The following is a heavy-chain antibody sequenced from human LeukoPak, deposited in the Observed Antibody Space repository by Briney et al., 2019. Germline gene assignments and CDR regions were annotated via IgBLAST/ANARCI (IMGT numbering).Heavy chain of an antibody. CDR2: IYTSGST. Sequence: SETLSLTCTVSGGSISSGSYYWSWIRQPAGKGLEWIGRIYTSGSTNYNPSLKSRVTMSVDTSKNQFSLKLSSVTAADTAVYYCARDTKFWVTSTTSYHYYYMDVWGKGTTVTVSS. V-gene: IGHV4-61*02. J-gene: IGHJ6*03. CDR3: ARDTKFWVTSTTSYHYYYMDV. D-gene: IGHD1-14*01. CDR1: GGSISSGSYY.